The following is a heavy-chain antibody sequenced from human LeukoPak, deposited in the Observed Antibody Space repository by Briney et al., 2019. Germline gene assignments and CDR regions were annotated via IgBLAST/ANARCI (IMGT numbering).Heavy chain of an antibody. V-gene: IGHV3-30*04. Sequence: GGSLRLSCAASGFTFSSYAMHWVRQAPGQGLEWVAVISYDGSNKYYADSVKGRFTISRDNSKNTLYLQMNSLRAEDTAVYYCAKDHCGGDCYLFDYWGQGTLVTVSS. CDR2: ISYDGSNK. CDR1: GFTFSSYA. CDR3: AKDHCGGDCYLFDY. J-gene: IGHJ4*02. D-gene: IGHD2-21*02.